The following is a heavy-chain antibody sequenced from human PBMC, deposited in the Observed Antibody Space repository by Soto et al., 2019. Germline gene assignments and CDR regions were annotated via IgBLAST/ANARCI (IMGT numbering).Heavy chain of an antibody. D-gene: IGHD3-9*01. CDR2: ISYDGSNK. CDR3: AKPYYDILTGYYSNWFDP. J-gene: IGHJ5*02. CDR1: GFTFSSYG. Sequence: QVQLVESGGGVVQPGRSLRLSCAASGFTFSSYGMHWVRQAPGKGLEWVAVISYDGSNKYYADSVKGRFTISRDNSKNTLYLQMHSLRAEDTAVYYCAKPYYDILTGYYSNWFDPWGQGTLVTVSS. V-gene: IGHV3-30*18.